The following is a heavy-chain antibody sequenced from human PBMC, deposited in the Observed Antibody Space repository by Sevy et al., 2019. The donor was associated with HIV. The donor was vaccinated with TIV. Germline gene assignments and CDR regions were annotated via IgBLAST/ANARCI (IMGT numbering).Heavy chain of an antibody. CDR1: GGSISDYY. CDR3: ARDTSGYSSGWYPYYNYYGLDV. Sequence: SETLSLTCTVSGGSISDYYWNWIRQPPGRGLEWIGQIHYFGSAKYNPSLKSRVTISLDTSNNQYSLKVTSVTAADTAVYYWARDTSGYSSGWYPYYNYYGLDVWGQGTTVTVSS. D-gene: IGHD6-19*01. J-gene: IGHJ6*02. V-gene: IGHV4-59*01. CDR2: IHYFGSA.